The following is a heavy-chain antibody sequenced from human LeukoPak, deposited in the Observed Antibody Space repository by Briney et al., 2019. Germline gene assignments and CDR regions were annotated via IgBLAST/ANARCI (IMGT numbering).Heavy chain of an antibody. V-gene: IGHV3-74*01. CDR1: EFTLSSYW. CDR3: ATYDFWSGYGVGY. J-gene: IGHJ4*02. D-gene: IGHD3-3*01. Sequence: GGSLRLSCAASEFTLSSYWMHWVRQAPGKGLVWVSRINGDGRTTNYADSVKGRFTISRDNSKNTLYLQMNSLRAEDTAVYYCATYDFWSGYGVGYWGQGTLVTVSS. CDR2: INGDGRTT.